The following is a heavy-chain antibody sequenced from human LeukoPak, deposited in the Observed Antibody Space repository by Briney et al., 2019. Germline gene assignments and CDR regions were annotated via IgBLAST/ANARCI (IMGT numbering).Heavy chain of an antibody. CDR2: ISGSGGST. CDR3: AKDRQGHDAFDI. Sequence: GGSLRLSCAASGFTFSSYAMSWVRQAPGKGLEWVSAISGSGGSTYYADSVKGRFTISRDNSKNTLYQQMNSLRAEDTAVYYCAKDRQGHDAFDIWGQGTMVTVSS. CDR1: GFTFSSYA. V-gene: IGHV3-23*01. J-gene: IGHJ3*02.